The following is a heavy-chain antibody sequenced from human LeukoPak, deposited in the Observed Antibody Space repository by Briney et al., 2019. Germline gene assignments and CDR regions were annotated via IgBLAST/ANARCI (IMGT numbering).Heavy chain of an antibody. J-gene: IGHJ6*03. CDR1: GGSISSYY. D-gene: IGHD3-10*01. CDR3: ARDPGGDYYYYMDV. V-gene: IGHV4-59*01. CDR2: IQYSGST. Sequence: SETLSLTCTVYGGSISSYYWSWIRQPPGKGLERVGYIQYSGSTNYNPSLKSRDTISVDTSKNQFSLKLTFFRAADTAVVYCARDPGGDYYYYMDVWGKGTTVTISS.